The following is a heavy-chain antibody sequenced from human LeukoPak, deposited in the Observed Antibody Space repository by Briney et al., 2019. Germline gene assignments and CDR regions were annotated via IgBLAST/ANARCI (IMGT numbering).Heavy chain of an antibody. CDR3: ARARSSSWWFDP. Sequence: SETLSLTCTVSGYSISSGYYWGWIRQPPGKGLEWIGSIYHSGSTYYNPSLKSRVTISVDTSKNQFSLKLSSVTAADTAVYYCARARSSSWWFDPWGQGTLVTVSS. CDR2: IYHSGST. V-gene: IGHV4-38-2*02. D-gene: IGHD6-13*01. J-gene: IGHJ5*02. CDR1: GYSISSGYY.